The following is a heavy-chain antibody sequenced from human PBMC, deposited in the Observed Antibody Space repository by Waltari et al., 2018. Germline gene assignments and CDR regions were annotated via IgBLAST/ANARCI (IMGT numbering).Heavy chain of an antibody. CDR2: ISYDGSNK. CDR1: GFTFSSYA. CDR3: ARDRDRTEYYFDY. Sequence: QVQLVESGGGVVQPGRSLRLSCAASGFTFSSYAMHWVRQAPGKGLEGVTVISYDGSNKYYADSVKGRFTISRDNSKNTLYLQMNSLRAEDTAVYYCARDRDRTEYYFDYWGQGTLVTVSS. D-gene: IGHD2-15*01. V-gene: IGHV3-30-3*01. J-gene: IGHJ4*02.